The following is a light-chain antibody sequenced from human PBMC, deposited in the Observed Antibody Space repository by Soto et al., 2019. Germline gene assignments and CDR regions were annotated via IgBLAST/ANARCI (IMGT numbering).Light chain of an antibody. Sequence: QSVLTQAASVSGSPGQSVTISCTGTSSDVGSYNRVSWYQQPPGTAPKLMVYEVSNRPSGVPDRFSGSKSGNTASLTISGLQAEDEADYYCSSYTSSITYVFGTGTKVTVL. CDR2: EVS. CDR3: SSYTSSITYV. CDR1: SSDVGSYNR. J-gene: IGLJ1*01. V-gene: IGLV2-18*02.